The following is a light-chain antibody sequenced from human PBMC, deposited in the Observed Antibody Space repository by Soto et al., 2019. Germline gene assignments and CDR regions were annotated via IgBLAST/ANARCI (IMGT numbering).Light chain of an antibody. V-gene: IGKV3-20*01. CDR2: DAT. Sequence: EIDFTHASVIVVFFPVSSATVSCRARQTVDNFLAWYQLKPGKAPRLLIYDATKRASGIPVRFTGSGSGTDFTLTISRLEPEDFAVYYCQQYGSSPCSFGAGTKVDIK. CDR3: QQYGSSPCS. CDR1: QTVDNF. J-gene: IGKJ3*01.